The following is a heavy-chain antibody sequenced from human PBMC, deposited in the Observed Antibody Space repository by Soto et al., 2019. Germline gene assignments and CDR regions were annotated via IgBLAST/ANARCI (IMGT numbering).Heavy chain of an antibody. D-gene: IGHD1-7*01. CDR2: IKQDGSEK. CDR3: ARSNWNYSFDY. Sequence: EVQLVESGGGLVQPGGSLRLSCAASGFTFSSYWMSWVRQAPGKGLEWVANIKQDGSEKYDVDSVKGRFTISRDNAKNSLYLQMNSLRAEDTAVYYCARSNWNYSFDYWGQGTLVTVSS. J-gene: IGHJ4*02. CDR1: GFTFSSYW. V-gene: IGHV3-7*03.